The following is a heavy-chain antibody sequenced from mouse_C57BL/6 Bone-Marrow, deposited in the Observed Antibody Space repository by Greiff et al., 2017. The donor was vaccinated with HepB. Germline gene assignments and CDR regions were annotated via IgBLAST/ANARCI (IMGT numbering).Heavy chain of an antibody. V-gene: IGHV1-81*01. CDR1: GFTFTSYG. J-gene: IGHJ4*01. D-gene: IGHD3-3*01. Sequence: VQLQQSGAELVRPGASVKLSCTASGFTFTSYGISWVKQRPGQGLEWIGEIYTRSGNTYYTEKFKGKATLTADKSSSTAYLQLRSLTSEDSAIYLCASGGRGDAMECWGQGATVTVS. CDR2: IYTRSGNT. CDR3: ASGGRGDAMEC.